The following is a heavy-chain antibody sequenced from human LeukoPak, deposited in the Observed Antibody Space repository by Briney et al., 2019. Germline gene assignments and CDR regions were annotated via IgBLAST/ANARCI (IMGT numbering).Heavy chain of an antibody. D-gene: IGHD3-10*01. J-gene: IGHJ4*02. Sequence: GGSLRLLCAASGFTFSSYAMSWVGQAPGKGLEWVSTISDSGGSTYYAESVKGRFTISRDNSKNMLYLQMNSLRAEDTAVYYCAKDRYFGSGSYYNDYWGQGDLGTVSS. CDR2: ISDSGGST. V-gene: IGHV3-23*01. CDR3: AKDRYFGSGSYYNDY. CDR1: GFTFSSYA.